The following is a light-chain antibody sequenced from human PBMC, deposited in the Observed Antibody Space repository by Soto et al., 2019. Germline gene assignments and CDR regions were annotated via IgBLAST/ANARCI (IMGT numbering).Light chain of an antibody. CDR3: AAWDDSPTGYV. CDR1: SSNIGSNT. J-gene: IGLJ1*01. Sequence: QSVLTQPPSASGTPGQRVTISCSGISSNIGSNTVNWYQQLPGTAPKLLIYSNNQRPSGVPDRFSGSKSGTSASLAISGLQSEDEADYYCAAWDDSPTGYVFGTGTKVTVL. V-gene: IGLV1-44*01. CDR2: SNN.